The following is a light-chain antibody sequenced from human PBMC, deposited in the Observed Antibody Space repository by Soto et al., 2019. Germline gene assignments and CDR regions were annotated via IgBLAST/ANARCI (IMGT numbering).Light chain of an antibody. CDR3: QTWGTGIV. Sequence: QSVLTQSPSASASLGASVKLTCTRSSGHSGYAIAWHQQQPQKGPRYLMTLNTDGSHTKGDGIPDRFSGSNSGAERYLTISSLQSEDEADYYCQTWGTGIVFGGGTKVTVL. CDR1: SGHSGYA. CDR2: LNTDGSH. J-gene: IGLJ3*02. V-gene: IGLV4-69*01.